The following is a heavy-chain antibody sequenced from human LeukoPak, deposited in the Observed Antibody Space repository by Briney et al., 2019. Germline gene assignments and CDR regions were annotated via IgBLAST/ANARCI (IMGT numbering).Heavy chain of an antibody. CDR1: GFTFTNYW. V-gene: IGHV3-7*01. CDR2: IKEDGSET. Sequence: PGGSLRLSCEASGFTFTNYWMSWVRQAPGKGLEWVANIKEDGSETHYVDSVKGRFTISRDNAKNSLYLQMNSLRAEDTGVYYCARDKSALESSTGSRFDYWGQGTLVTVSS. D-gene: IGHD3-3*01. CDR3: ARDKSALESSTGSRFDY. J-gene: IGHJ4*02.